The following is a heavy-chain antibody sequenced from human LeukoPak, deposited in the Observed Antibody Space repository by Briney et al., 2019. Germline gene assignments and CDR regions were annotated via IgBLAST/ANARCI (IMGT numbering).Heavy chain of an antibody. J-gene: IGHJ6*04. V-gene: IGHV4-61*02. CDR3: ARAIPLGGMDV. CDR1: GGSISSSSYY. CDR2: IYSSGST. D-gene: IGHD3-10*01. Sequence: SETLSLTCTVSGGSISSSSYYWSWIRQPAGKGLEWIGRIYSSGSTKYSPSLKSRVTMSVDTSKKQFSLKLSSVTAADTAVYYCARAIPLGGMDVWGKGTTVTISS.